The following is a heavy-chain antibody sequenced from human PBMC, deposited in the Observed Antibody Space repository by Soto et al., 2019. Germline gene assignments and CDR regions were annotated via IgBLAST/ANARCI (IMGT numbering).Heavy chain of an antibody. CDR1: GFTFSSYA. D-gene: IGHD3-3*01. CDR3: AKVRVGSRFLEWLSTSSFDY. CDR2: ISGSGGST. J-gene: IGHJ4*02. V-gene: IGHV3-23*01. Sequence: GGSLRLSCAASGFTFSSYAMSWVRQAPGKGLEWVSAISGSGGSTYYADSVKGRFTISRDNSKNTLYLQMNSLRAEDTAVYYCAKVRVGSRFLEWLSTSSFDYWGQGTLVTVSS.